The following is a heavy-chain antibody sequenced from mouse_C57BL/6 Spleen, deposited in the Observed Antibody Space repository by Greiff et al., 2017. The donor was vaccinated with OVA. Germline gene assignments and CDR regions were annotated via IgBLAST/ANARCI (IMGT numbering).Heavy chain of an antibody. CDR2: IDPSDSYT. CDR3: ARGDYDEGAWFAY. V-gene: IGHV1-69*01. J-gene: IGHJ3*01. Sequence: QVQLQQPGAELVMPGASVKLSCKASGYTFTSYWMHWVKQRPGQGLEWIGEIDPSDSYTNYNQKFKGKSTLTVDKSSSTAYMQRSSLTSEDSAVYYCARGDYDEGAWFAYWGQGTLVTVSA. D-gene: IGHD2-4*01. CDR1: GYTFTSYW.